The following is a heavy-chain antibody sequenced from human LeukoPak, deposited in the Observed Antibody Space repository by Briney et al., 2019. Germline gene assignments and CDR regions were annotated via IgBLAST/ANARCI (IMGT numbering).Heavy chain of an antibody. Sequence: SETLSLTCTVSGGSISSYYWSWIRQPPGKGLEWIGYIYYNGSTNYNPSLKSRVTISVDTSKNQFSLKLSSVTAADTAVYYCARDRRGYGSGSYYRIGGQFDPWGQGTLVTVSS. CDR3: ARDRRGYGSGSYYRIGGQFDP. J-gene: IGHJ5*02. CDR1: GGSISSYY. CDR2: IYYNGST. V-gene: IGHV4-59*01. D-gene: IGHD3-10*01.